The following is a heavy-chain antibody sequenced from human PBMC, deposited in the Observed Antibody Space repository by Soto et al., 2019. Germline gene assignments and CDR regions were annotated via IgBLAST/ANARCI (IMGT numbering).Heavy chain of an antibody. CDR3: TKGYCSVPSCYRGYGMDV. J-gene: IGHJ6*02. CDR1: GFSFRNYG. V-gene: IGHV3-30*18. D-gene: IGHD2-2*01. CDR2: ISYEEINNK. Sequence: QVQLVQSGGGVVQPGRSLRLSCVASGFSFRNYGMHWVRQAPGKGLEWVAVISYEEINNKNYADSVKGRFTISRDNSETTLYLQMDSLREEDRAVYYCTKGYCSVPSCYRGYGMDVGGQGTTVTVSS.